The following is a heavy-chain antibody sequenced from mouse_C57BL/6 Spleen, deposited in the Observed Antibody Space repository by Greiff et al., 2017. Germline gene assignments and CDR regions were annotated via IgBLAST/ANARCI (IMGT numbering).Heavy chain of an antibody. V-gene: IGHV1-15*01. Sequence: VKLVESGAELVRPGASVTLSCKASGYTFTDYEMHWVKQTPVHGLEWIGAIDPETGGTAYNQKFKGKAILTADKSSSTAYMELRSLTSEDSAVYYCTRRENYPEYFDVWGTGTTVTVSS. CDR3: TRRENYPEYFDV. D-gene: IGHD2-1*01. J-gene: IGHJ1*03. CDR1: GYTFTDYE. CDR2: IDPETGGT.